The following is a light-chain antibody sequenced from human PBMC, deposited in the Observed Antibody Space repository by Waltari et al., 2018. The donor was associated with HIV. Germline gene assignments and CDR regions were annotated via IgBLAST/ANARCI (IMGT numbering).Light chain of an antibody. CDR1: SSDVGGYNI. CDR3: CAYAGSTTYVI. Sequence: QSALTQPASVSGSPGQSITISCTGTSSDVGGYNIVSWYQQHQGKAPKLMIYEVSKRPSGFSTRFSGAKSGNTASLTISGLQAEDEADYYCCAYAGSTTYVIFGGGTKLTVL. J-gene: IGLJ2*01. V-gene: IGLV2-23*02. CDR2: EVS.